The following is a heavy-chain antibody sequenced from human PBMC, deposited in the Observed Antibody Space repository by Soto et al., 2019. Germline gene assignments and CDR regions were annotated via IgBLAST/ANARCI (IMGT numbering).Heavy chain of an antibody. D-gene: IGHD2-15*01. Sequence: PSETLSLTCDVSGGSISSGHWWSWVRQPPGKGLEWIGEIFHSGNANYNPSLKSRLTMSVDKSKNQFSLNLRSVTAADTATYYCERYGPYPKPYSLDYWGPGFLVTVSS. CDR1: GGSISSGHW. CDR3: ERYGPYPKPYSLDY. J-gene: IGHJ4*02. CDR2: IFHSGNA. V-gene: IGHV4-4*02.